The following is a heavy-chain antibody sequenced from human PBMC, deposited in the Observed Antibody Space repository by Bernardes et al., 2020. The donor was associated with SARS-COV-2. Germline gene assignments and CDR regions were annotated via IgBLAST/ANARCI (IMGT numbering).Heavy chain of an antibody. V-gene: IGHV4-39*01. J-gene: IGHJ4*01. CDR3: ARIVYVARTSFDY. CDR1: GDSIHSASYR. Sequence: CESLSLTCSVSGDSIHSASYRWGWIRQAPGKGLEWIGSLSYGGKTYYTPSLRSRVTMSADTAKNQFSLKLSSLTAADTAIYYCARIVYVARTSFDYWGQGTLVTISS. D-gene: IGHD5-12*01. CDR2: LSYGGKT.